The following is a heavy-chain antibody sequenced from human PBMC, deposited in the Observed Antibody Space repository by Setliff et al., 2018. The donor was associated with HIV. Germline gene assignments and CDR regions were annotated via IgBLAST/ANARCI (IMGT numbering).Heavy chain of an antibody. D-gene: IGHD3-3*01. V-gene: IGHV4-39*01. CDR3: ARSIVPVASGYYYFEY. CDR2: IYHTGST. J-gene: IGHJ4*02. Sequence: SETLSLTCTVSGGSINSTSYYWGWIRQPPGNGLEWIGSIYHTGSTYYKPSLKSRVTISVDTSKNQFSLRLSSVAAGDTAVYYCARSIVPVASGYYYFEYSGQGTLVTVSS. CDR1: GGSINSTSYY.